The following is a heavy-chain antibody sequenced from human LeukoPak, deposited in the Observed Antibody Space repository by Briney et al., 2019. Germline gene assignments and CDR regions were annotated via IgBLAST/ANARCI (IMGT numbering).Heavy chain of an antibody. J-gene: IGHJ6*03. CDR1: GFTFSSYG. Sequence: GGSLRLSCAASGFTFSSYGMHWVRQAPGKGLEWVAFIRYDGSNKYYADSVKGRFTISRDNSKNTLYLQMNSLRAEDTAVYYCASDEWSGYSPGYMDVWGKGTTVTVS. V-gene: IGHV3-30*02. CDR2: IRYDGSNK. CDR3: ASDEWSGYSPGYMDV. D-gene: IGHD3-3*01.